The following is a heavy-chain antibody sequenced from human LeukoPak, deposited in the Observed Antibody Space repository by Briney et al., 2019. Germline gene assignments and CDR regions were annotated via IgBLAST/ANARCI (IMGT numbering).Heavy chain of an antibody. V-gene: IGHV3-23*01. J-gene: IGHJ4*02. Sequence: GGSLRLSCAASGFTFSTFAVSWVRQAPGKGLEWVSTISSSGSGTYYADSVKGRFTISRDNSNNALYLQMNSPRAEDTAVYFCSKGGSSWSRWDYWGQGTLVTVSS. CDR2: ISSSGSGT. D-gene: IGHD6-13*01. CDR1: GFTFSTFA. CDR3: SKGGSSWSRWDY.